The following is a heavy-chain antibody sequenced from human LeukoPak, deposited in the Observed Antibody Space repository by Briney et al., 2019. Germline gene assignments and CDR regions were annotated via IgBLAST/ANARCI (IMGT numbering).Heavy chain of an antibody. D-gene: IGHD3-22*01. V-gene: IGHV4-34*01. CDR2: INHSGST. J-gene: IGHJ4*02. Sequence: EINHSGSTNYNPSLKSRVTISVDTSKNQFSLKLSSVTAADTAVYYCARGPRTYYYDSSGYSWGQGTLVTVSS. CDR3: ARGPRTYYYDSSGYS.